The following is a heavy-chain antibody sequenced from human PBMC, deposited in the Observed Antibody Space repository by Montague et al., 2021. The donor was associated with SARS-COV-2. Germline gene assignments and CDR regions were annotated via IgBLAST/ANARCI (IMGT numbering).Heavy chain of an antibody. CDR2: NNYNRRT. J-gene: IGHJ4*02. CDR1: GDSFSSSNYY. CDR3: ARRHGRGFVVTGFETYFDY. V-gene: IGHV4-39*01. D-gene: IGHD2-21*02. Sequence: SETLSLTCTVSGDSFSSSNYYWSWMPQSPGRGLVWVGSNNYNRRTNYNLSLKSRVTICVDAPKGQFSLQLVSMTAADTAVYYCARRHGRGFVVTGFETYFDYWGQGSLVTVSS.